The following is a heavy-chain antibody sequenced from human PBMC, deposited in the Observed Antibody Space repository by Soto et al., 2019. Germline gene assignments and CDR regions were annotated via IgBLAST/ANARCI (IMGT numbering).Heavy chain of an antibody. J-gene: IGHJ4*02. CDR3: AIVVQLVPSY. Sequence: QFQLVQSGAEVKKPGASVKVSCKASGYTFNSYGINWVRQAPGQGLEWMGWISTYNGNTNSAQKLQVRVTMTTDTSTSTGYMKLRSLRSDDTAVYYCAIVVQLVPSYWGQATLVTVSS. V-gene: IGHV1-18*01. D-gene: IGHD6-13*01. CDR2: ISTYNGNT. CDR1: GYTFNSYG.